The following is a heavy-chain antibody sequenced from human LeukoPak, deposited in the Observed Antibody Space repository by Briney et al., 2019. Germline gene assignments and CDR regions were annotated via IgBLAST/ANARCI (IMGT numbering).Heavy chain of an antibody. V-gene: IGHV4-30-4*08. CDR1: GGSISSGDYY. CDR3: ARVGTYDILTGYYRRYYYYYMDV. J-gene: IGHJ6*03. Sequence: SQTLSLTCTVSGGSISSGDYYWSWIRQPPGKGLEWIGYIYYSGSTYYNPSLKSRVTISVDTSKNQFSLKLSSVTAADTAVYYCARVGTYDILTGYYRRYYYYYMDVWGKGTTVTVSS. CDR2: IYYSGST. D-gene: IGHD3-9*01.